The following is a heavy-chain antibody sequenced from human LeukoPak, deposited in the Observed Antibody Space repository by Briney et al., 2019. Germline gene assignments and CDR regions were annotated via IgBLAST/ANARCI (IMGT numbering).Heavy chain of an antibody. D-gene: IGHD2-8*01. J-gene: IGHJ3*02. V-gene: IGHV4-38-2*02. CDR2: SFHSGPT. CDR1: GYSISSGYY. Sequence: PAETLSLTCTVSGYSISSGYYWGWIRQPPGKGLEGIGNSFHSGPTHYNPSLKSRVNMSVDTSNNQFSLKLSSVTAADMAVYYCASQWTIFDAFDIWGQGTMVTVSS. CDR3: ASQWTIFDAFDI.